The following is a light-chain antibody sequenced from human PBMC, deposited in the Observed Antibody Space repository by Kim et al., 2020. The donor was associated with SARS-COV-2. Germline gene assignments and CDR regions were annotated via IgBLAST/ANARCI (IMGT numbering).Light chain of an antibody. CDR2: QDS. J-gene: IGLJ3*02. CDR1: KLGDKY. V-gene: IGLV3-1*01. CDR3: QAWDSSTAV. Sequence: SYELTLPPSVSVSPGQTASITCSGDKLGDKYACWYQQKPGQSPVLVIYQDSKRPSGIPERFSGSNSGNTATLTISGTQAMVEADYYCQAWDSSTAVFGGG.